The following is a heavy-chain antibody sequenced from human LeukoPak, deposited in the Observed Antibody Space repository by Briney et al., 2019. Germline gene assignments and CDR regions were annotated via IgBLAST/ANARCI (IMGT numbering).Heavy chain of an antibody. V-gene: IGHV3-7*01. CDR1: GFTFSSYW. CDR3: ARDDCSSISCYHNWFDP. CDR2: IKQDGSEK. Sequence: GSLRLSCAASGFTFSSYWMSWVRQAPGKGLEWVANIKQDGSEKYYVDSVKGRFTISRDNAKNSLYLQMNGLRAEDTAVYYCARDDCSSISCYHNWFDPWGQGTLATVSS. J-gene: IGHJ5*02. D-gene: IGHD2-2*01.